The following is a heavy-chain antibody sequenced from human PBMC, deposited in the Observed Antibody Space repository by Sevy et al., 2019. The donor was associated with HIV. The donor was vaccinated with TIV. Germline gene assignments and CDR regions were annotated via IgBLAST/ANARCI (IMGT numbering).Heavy chain of an antibody. Sequence: GGSLRLSCAASGFTFSDYWMTWVRQAPGKDLEWVANIKRDESGKHYVDSVKGRFSVSRDNAKNSLYLHMNSLRADDTALYCCARDSSYCSGDKCYDVFDIWGQRTMVTVSS. CDR3: ARDSSYCSGDKCYDVFDI. J-gene: IGHJ3*02. CDR1: GFTFSDYW. CDR2: IKRDESGK. D-gene: IGHD2-21*01. V-gene: IGHV3-7*01.